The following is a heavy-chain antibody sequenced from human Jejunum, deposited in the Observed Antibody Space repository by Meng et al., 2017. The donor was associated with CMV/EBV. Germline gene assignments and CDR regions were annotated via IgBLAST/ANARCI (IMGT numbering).Heavy chain of an antibody. D-gene: IGHD2-15*01. CDR2: VAYNRKT. J-gene: IGHJ6*02. CDR3: ARESMVPVNRYYFYLMDV. Sequence: SSANSYGSWVRRPPGKERECVGYVAYNRKTNYSPSLESRITVTGDTSKNQFSMKLSSVTAADTAFYYCARESMVPVNRYYFYLMDVWGQGATVTVSS. CDR1: SSANSY. V-gene: IGHV4-61*01.